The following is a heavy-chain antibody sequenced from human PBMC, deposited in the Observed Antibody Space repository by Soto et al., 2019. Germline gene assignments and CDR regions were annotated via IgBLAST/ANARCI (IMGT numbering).Heavy chain of an antibody. CDR2: IYPGDSDT. D-gene: IGHD6-13*01. CDR1: GYTFTDYW. V-gene: IGHV5-51*01. CDR3: ARRVASIAAGWFDP. J-gene: IGHJ5*02. Sequence: PGESLKISCKGSGYTFTDYWIGWVRQLPGKGLEWMGIIYPGDSDTRYSPSFQGQVTITADKSTSTAYLQWNTLKASDTAMYYCARRVASIAAGWFDPWGQGTLVTVSS.